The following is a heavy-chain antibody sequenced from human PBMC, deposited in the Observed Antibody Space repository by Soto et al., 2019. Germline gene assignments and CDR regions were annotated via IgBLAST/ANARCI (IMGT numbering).Heavy chain of an antibody. J-gene: IGHJ6*03. CDR1: GGSFSGYY. D-gene: IGHD3-3*01. Sequence: QVQLQQWGAGLLKPSETLSLTCAVYGGSFSGYYWSWIRQPPGKGLEWIGEINHSGSTNYNPSLKSRVTISVDTSKNQVSLKLSSVTAADTAVYYCARGLYDFWRGYLGGKRYYYYMDVWGKGTTVTVSS. V-gene: IGHV4-34*01. CDR2: INHSGST. CDR3: ARGLYDFWRGYLGGKRYYYYMDV.